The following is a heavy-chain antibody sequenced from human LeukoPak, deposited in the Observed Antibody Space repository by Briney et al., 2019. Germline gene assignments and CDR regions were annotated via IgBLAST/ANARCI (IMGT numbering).Heavy chain of an antibody. CDR3: ARGTGAGGRGRLDS. CDR1: GYTFTDYY. CDR2: INPNSGGT. Sequence: ASVKVSCKASGYTFTDYYIHWVRQAPGQGLDWMGWINPNSGGTNYAHKFLGRVTMTRDTSISTAYMDLSGLRSDDTAVYFCARGTGAGGRGRLDSWGQGTLVTVSS. J-gene: IGHJ4*02. V-gene: IGHV1-2*07. D-gene: IGHD6-13*01.